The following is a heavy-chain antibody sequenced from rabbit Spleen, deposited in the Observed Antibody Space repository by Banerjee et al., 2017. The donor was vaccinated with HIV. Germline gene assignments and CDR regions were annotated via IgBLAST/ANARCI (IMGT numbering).Heavy chain of an antibody. CDR2: IGAGSSGST. V-gene: IGHV1S40*01. CDR1: GFSFSSSYH. CDR3: ARDAGSSFSSYGMDL. Sequence: QSLEESGGDLVKPGASLTLTCTASGFSFSSSYHMCWVRQAPGKGLEGIACIGAGSSGSTYYASWAKGRFTISKTSSTTVTLQMTSLTAADTATYFCARDAGSSFSSYGMDLWGPGTLVTVS. J-gene: IGHJ6*01. D-gene: IGHD8-1*01.